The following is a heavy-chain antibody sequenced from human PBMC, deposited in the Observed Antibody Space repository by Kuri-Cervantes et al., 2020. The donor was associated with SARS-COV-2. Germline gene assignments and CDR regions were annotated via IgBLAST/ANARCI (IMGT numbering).Heavy chain of an antibody. D-gene: IGHD2-21*01. V-gene: IGHV3-23*01. CDR3: ASKLPGHHPFDF. Sequence: GESLKISCAASRFSFGSYAMGWLRQAPGKGLEYVSLISIRSDVTNYGDSVKGRFTISRDNSKNTLYLQMNSLRADDTVVYYCASKLPGHHPFDFWGQGTLVTVSS. CDR2: ISIRSDVT. J-gene: IGHJ4*02. CDR1: RFSFGSYA.